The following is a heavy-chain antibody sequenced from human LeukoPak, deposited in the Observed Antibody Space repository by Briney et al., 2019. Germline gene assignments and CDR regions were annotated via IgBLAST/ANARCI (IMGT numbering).Heavy chain of an antibody. D-gene: IGHD4-11*01. CDR3: ARGIRRNINYWFDP. CDR1: GYTFTSYG. CDR2: MNPNSGNT. Sequence: GASVKVSCKASGYTFTSYGISWVRQAPGQGLEWMGWMNPNSGNTGYAQKFQGRVTITRNTSINTAYMELSSLRFEDTAVYYCARGIRRNINYWFDPWGQGTLVTVSS. V-gene: IGHV1-8*03. J-gene: IGHJ5*02.